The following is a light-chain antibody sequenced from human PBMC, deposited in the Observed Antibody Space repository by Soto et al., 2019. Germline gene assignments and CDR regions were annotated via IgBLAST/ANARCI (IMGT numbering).Light chain of an antibody. CDR2: EVN. J-gene: IGLJ2*01. CDR1: SSDIGDYDS. Sequence: QSALTQPASVSGSPGQSITISCTGTSSDIGDYDSVSWYQQHPGKAPKLIIYEVNNRPSGVSNRFSGSKSGNTASLTISGLQAEDEANYYCSSYTSSSSLEVVFGGGTQLTVL. V-gene: IGLV2-14*01. CDR3: SSYTSSSSLEVV.